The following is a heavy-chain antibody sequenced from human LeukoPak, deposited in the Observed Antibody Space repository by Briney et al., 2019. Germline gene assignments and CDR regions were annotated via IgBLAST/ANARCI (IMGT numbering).Heavy chain of an antibody. V-gene: IGHV4-59*01. J-gene: IGHJ4*02. D-gene: IGHD3-22*01. CDR2: IYYSGST. CDR1: GGSISSYY. CDR3: ARSSSGYWGDY. Sequence: PSETLSLTCTVSGGSISSYYWSWIRQPPGKGLEWIGYIYYSGSTNYNPSLKSRVTISVDTSKNQFSLKLSSVTAADTAVYYCARSSSGYWGDYWGQGTLVTVSS.